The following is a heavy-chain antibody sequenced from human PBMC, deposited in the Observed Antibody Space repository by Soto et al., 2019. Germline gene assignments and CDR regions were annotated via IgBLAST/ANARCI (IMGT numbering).Heavy chain of an antibody. D-gene: IGHD6-13*01. CDR2: ITGSGGGT. Sequence: EVQLLESGGGLVQPGGSLRLSCAASGFTFSNYAMTWVRQAPGKGLEWVSGITGSGGGTYFVDSVKGRFTISRDTSKNKVYLQMNSRRAEDTAVYYCAKRPLTAAGFDYWGQGTLVTVSS. J-gene: IGHJ4*02. V-gene: IGHV3-23*01. CDR3: AKRPLTAAGFDY. CDR1: GFTFSNYA.